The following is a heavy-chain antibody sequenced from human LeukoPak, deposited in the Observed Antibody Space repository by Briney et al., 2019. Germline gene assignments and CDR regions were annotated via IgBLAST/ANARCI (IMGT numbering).Heavy chain of an antibody. CDR3: ARVVSSGLRHRGDYFDY. J-gene: IGHJ4*02. D-gene: IGHD3-22*01. Sequence: PGGSLRLSCAASGFTFSSYSMNWVRQAPGKGLEWVSVIYSGGSTYYADSVKGRFTISRDNSKNTLYLQMNSLRAEDTAVYYCARVVSSGLRHRGDYFDYWGQGTLVTVSS. CDR2: IYSGGST. CDR1: GFTFSSYS. V-gene: IGHV3-53*01.